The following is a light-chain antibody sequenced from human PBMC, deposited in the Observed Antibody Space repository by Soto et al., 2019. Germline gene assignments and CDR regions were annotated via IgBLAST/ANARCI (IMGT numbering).Light chain of an antibody. CDR3: QQYNSYMYN. V-gene: IGKV1-9*01. CDR2: DAS. CDR1: QAIFNY. Sequence: DIQLTQSPLFLSASVGDRVTISCRASQAIFNYLAWYQQKPGKVPKLLIYDASSLESGVPSRFSGSGSGTEFTLTISSLQPDDFATYYCQQYNSYMYNFGQGTKLEIK. J-gene: IGKJ2*01.